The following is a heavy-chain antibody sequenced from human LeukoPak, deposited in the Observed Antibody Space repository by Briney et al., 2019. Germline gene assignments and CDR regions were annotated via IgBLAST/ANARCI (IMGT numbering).Heavy chain of an antibody. CDR1: GFTVSSNY. CDR3: AKEWSYDSSGDFDY. Sequence: PGGSLRLSCAASGFTVSSNYMSWVRQAPGKGLEWVSAISGSGGSTYYADSVKGRFTISRDNSKNTLYLQMNSLRAEDTAVYYCAKEWSYDSSGDFDYWGQGTLVTVSS. D-gene: IGHD3-22*01. V-gene: IGHV3-23*01. J-gene: IGHJ4*02. CDR2: ISGSGGST.